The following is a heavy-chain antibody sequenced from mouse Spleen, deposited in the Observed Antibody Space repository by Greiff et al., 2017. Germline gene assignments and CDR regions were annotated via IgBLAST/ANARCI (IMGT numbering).Heavy chain of an antibody. Sequence: EVKLVESGGGLVKPGGSLKLSCAASGFTFSSYAMSWVRQSPEKRLEWVAEISSGGSYTYYPDTVTGRFTISRDNAKNTLYLEMSSLRSEDTAMYYCARELLDYWGQGTTLTVSS. CDR1: GFTFSSYA. CDR2: ISSGGSYT. CDR3: ARELLDY. V-gene: IGHV5-9-4*01. J-gene: IGHJ2*01.